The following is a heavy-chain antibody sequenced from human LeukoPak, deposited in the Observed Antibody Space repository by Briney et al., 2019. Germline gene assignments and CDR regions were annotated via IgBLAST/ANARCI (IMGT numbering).Heavy chain of an antibody. CDR2: IYYSGST. V-gene: IGHV4-59*01. CDR1: GGSISSYY. CDR3: ARVYYDFWSGHRTNYYMDV. J-gene: IGHJ6*03. D-gene: IGHD3-3*01. Sequence: SETLSLTCTVSGGSISSYYWSWIRQPPGKGLEWIGYIYYSGSTNYNPSLESRVTISVDTSKYQFSLKLSSVTAADTAVYYCARVYYDFWSGHRTNYYMDVWGKGTTVTVSS.